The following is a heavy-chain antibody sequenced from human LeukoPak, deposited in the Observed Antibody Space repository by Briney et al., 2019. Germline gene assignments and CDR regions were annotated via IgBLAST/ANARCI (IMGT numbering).Heavy chain of an antibody. Sequence: SETLSLTCTVSGGSISSSSYYWGWIRQPPGKGLEWIGSIYHSGSTNYNPSLKSRVTISVDKSKNQFSLKLSSVTAADTAVYYCAGAVAGTSYLDYWGQGTLVTVSS. J-gene: IGHJ4*02. D-gene: IGHD6-19*01. CDR1: GGSISSSSYY. CDR3: AGAVAGTSYLDY. CDR2: IYHSGST. V-gene: IGHV4-39*07.